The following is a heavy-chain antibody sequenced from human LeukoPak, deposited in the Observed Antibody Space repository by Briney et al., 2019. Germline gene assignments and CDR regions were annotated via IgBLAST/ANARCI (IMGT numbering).Heavy chain of an antibody. Sequence: GGSLRLSCEASGFTVSSNYMSWVRQAPGKGLEWVSVIYSGGSTYYADSVKGRFTISRDSSKNTLYLQVNSLRAEDTAVYYCARDSAYCGGDCFGHWGQGTLVTVSS. J-gene: IGHJ4*02. D-gene: IGHD2-21*02. CDR1: GFTVSSNY. CDR2: IYSGGST. V-gene: IGHV3-66*01. CDR3: ARDSAYCGGDCFGH.